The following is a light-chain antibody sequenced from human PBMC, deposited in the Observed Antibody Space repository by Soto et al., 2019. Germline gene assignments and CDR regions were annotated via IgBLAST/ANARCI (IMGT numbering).Light chain of an antibody. V-gene: IGKV3-20*01. CDR1: QSVSTSY. Sequence: EIVLTQSPGTLSLSPGERATLSCRASQSVSTSYLAWYQQKPGQAPRLLIYGASSRATVIPDRFSGSGSGTDFALTISRLEPAYCAVYYCQQFGGSPRTFGQGTKVDI. CDR3: QQFGGSPRT. CDR2: GAS. J-gene: IGKJ1*01.